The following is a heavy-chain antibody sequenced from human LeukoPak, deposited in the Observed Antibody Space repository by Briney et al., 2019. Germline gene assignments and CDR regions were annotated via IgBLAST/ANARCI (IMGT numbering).Heavy chain of an antibody. J-gene: IGHJ5*02. V-gene: IGHV4-31*03. Sequence: TSETLSLTCTVSGGSISSGGYYWSWIRQHPGKGLEWIGYIYYSGSTYYNPSLKSRVTISVDTSKNQFSLKLSSVTAADTAVYYCARYQYDFWSGFWFDPWGQGTLVTVSP. CDR2: IYYSGST. CDR1: GGSISSGGYY. CDR3: ARYQYDFWSGFWFDP. D-gene: IGHD3-3*01.